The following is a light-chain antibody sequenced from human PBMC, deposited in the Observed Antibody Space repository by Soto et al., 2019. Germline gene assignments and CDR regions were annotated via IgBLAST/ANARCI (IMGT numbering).Light chain of an antibody. CDR1: QRVSSP. J-gene: IGKJ1*01. V-gene: IGKV3-15*01. CDR2: GAS. CDR3: QQYKNWSRT. Sequence: IVVTQSPATLSVSPGARAPLSCRASQRVSSPLAWYQQKPGQAPGLLLSGASTRATGIPARFSGSGSGTEFTLTISALQSEYLAVDYCQQYKNWSRTYGQGNTGAIQ.